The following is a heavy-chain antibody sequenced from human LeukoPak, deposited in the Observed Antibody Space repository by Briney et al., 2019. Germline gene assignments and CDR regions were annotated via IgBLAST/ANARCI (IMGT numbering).Heavy chain of an antibody. CDR2: ILGGGGT. V-gene: IGHV3-23*01. Sequence: PGGSLRLSGAASGFTFNNFALAWFRRAPGKGPEGVSAILGGGGTFYADAVKGRFTISRDNSKNTLYLQMNSLRAEDTATYYCGQDPNGNYIGAFDFWGRGTMVTVSS. D-gene: IGHD4-17*01. J-gene: IGHJ3*01. CDR3: GQDPNGNYIGAFDF. CDR1: GFTFNNFA.